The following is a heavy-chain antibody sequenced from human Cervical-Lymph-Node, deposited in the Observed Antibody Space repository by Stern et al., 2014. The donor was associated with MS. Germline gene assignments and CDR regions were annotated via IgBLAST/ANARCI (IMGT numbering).Heavy chain of an antibody. Sequence: EMQLVESGGGLVKPGGSLRLSCAASGFIFSKACMTWVRQAPGKGLAWVGRINTQTDGGTTNFSTPVQGRFTISRDDSKNILFLHMNSLKTEDPALYYCTTDEVANFAHWGQGTLVTVSS. J-gene: IGHJ5*02. CDR3: TTDEVANFAH. CDR1: GFIFSKAC. V-gene: IGHV3-15*01. CDR2: INTQTDGGTT.